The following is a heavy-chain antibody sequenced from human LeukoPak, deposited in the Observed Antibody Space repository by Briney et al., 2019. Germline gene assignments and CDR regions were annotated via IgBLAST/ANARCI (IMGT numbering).Heavy chain of an antibody. D-gene: IGHD2-21*02. CDR2: IYYSGST. Sequence: SETLSLTCTVSGGSISSGSYYWGWIRQPPGKGLEWIGSIYYSGSTYYNPSLKSRVTISVDTSKNQFSLKLTSATAADTAVYYCAIRLVVTATREYFQHWGQGTLVTVSS. J-gene: IGHJ1*01. V-gene: IGHV4-39*01. CDR3: AIRLVVTATREYFQH. CDR1: GGSISSGSYY.